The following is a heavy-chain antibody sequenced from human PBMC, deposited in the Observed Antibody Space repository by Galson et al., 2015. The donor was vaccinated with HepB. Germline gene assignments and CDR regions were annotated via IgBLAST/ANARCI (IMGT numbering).Heavy chain of an antibody. CDR3: APTPTDFWSGYGY. Sequence: VKVSCKVSGYTFTDYYMHWVQQAPGKGLEWMGLVDPEDGETIYAEKFQGRVTITADTSTDTAYMELSSLRSEDTAVYYCAPTPTDFWSGYGYWGQGTLVTVSS. D-gene: IGHD3-3*01. J-gene: IGHJ4*02. CDR1: GYTFTDYY. CDR2: VDPEDGET. V-gene: IGHV1-69-2*01.